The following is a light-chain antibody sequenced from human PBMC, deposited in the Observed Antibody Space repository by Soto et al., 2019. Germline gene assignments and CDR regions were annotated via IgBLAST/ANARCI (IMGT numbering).Light chain of an antibody. CDR2: DAS. CDR3: QQRSNWPLIT. J-gene: IGKJ5*01. V-gene: IGKV3-11*01. Sequence: EIVLTQSPATLSLSPGERATLSCRASQSVSSYLAWYQQKPGQAPRLLIYDASNRATGIPARFSGSGSGTDFTLTISRVDPEDFAVYYCQQRSNWPLITFGQGTRLEIK. CDR1: QSVSSY.